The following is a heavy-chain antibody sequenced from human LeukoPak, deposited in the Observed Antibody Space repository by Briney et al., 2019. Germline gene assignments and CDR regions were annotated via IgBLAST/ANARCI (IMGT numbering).Heavy chain of an antibody. CDR3: ARRRQYDSSLFWNFDL. CDR1: GGSFSGYY. Sequence: KPSETLSLTCAVYGGSFSGYYGSWIRQSPGKGLEWIGEINHSGSTNYNPSLKSRVTISVDTSKNRCSLRLSPVTAADTAVYYCARRRQYDSSLFWNFDLWGRGTLVTVSS. CDR2: INHSGST. J-gene: IGHJ2*01. V-gene: IGHV4-34*01. D-gene: IGHD6-6*01.